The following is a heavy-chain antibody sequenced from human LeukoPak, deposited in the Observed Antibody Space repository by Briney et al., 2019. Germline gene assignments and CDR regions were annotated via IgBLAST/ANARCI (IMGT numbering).Heavy chain of an antibody. J-gene: IGHJ5*02. CDR3: ARGIVVVPAAGNWLDP. D-gene: IGHD2-2*01. CDR1: GGSFSGYY. V-gene: IGHV4-34*01. Sequence: SETLSLTCAVYGGSFSGYYWSWIRQPPGKGLEWIGEINHSGSTNYNPSLKSRVTISVDTSKNQFSLKLSSVTAADTAVYYCARGIVVVPAAGNWLDPWGQGTLVTVSS. CDR2: INHSGST.